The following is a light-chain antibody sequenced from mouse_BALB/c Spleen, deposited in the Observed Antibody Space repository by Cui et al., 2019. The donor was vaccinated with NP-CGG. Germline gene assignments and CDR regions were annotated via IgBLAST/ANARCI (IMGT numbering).Light chain of an antibody. V-gene: IGKV8-27*01. CDR2: WAS. CDR3: HQYLSSFT. J-gene: IGKJ4*01. CDR1: QSVLYNSNRKNY. Sequence: NIMMTQPPSSLAVSAGEKVTMSCESSQSVLYNSNRKNYLAWYQQKPGQSPKLLIYWASTRESGVPDRFTGSGSGTDFTLTISNVQAEDLAVYYCHQYLSSFTFGSGTKLEIK.